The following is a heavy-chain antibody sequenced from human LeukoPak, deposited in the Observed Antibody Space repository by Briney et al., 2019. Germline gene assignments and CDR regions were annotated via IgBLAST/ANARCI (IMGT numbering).Heavy chain of an antibody. CDR1: GGSINSGGHY. CDR2: IYYSGST. J-gene: IGHJ4*02. Sequence: PSETLSLTCTVSGGSINSGGHYWSWIRQHPGKGPEWIGYIYYSGSTYYNPSLKSRVTISVDTSKNQFSLKLSSVTAADTAVYYCARGSVVRGVIHFDYWGQGTLVTVSS. V-gene: IGHV4-31*03. CDR3: ARGSVVRGVIHFDY. D-gene: IGHD3-10*01.